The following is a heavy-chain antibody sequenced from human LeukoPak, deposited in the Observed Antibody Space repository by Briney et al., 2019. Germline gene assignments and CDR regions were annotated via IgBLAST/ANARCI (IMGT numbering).Heavy chain of an antibody. J-gene: IGHJ6*03. CDR3: ARDGYGYNYMDV. CDR1: GFTVSSNF. V-gene: IGHV3-53*01. Sequence: PGGSLRLSCAPSGFTVSSNFMSWVRQAPGKGLEWGSVIYSGGTTYYADSVKGRFTISRDISKNTLHLQMNSLRAEDTAVYYCARDGYGYNYMDVWGRGTTVTVSS. D-gene: IGHD5-12*01. CDR2: IYSGGTT.